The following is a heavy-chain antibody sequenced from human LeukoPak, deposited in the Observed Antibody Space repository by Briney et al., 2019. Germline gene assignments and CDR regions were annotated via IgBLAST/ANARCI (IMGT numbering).Heavy chain of an antibody. V-gene: IGHV4-39*02. Sequence: SETLSLTCTVSGGSISSSSYYWGWIRQPPGKGLEWIGSIYYSGSTYYNPSLKSRVTISVDTSKNQFSLKLSSVTAADTAVYYCARDDWNYEAQRYWGQGTLVTVSS. D-gene: IGHD1-7*01. CDR3: ARDDWNYEAQRY. CDR1: GGSISSSSYY. CDR2: IYYSGST. J-gene: IGHJ4*02.